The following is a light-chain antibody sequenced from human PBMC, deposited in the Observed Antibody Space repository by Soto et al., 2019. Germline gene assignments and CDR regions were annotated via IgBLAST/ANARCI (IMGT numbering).Light chain of an antibody. CDR2: GAS. J-gene: IGKJ1*01. CDR3: QHCNSYSEA. CDR1: QSVSSN. V-gene: IGKV3-15*01. Sequence: DIVMTQSPATLSVCPGGRATLSCRASQSVSSNLAWYQQKPGQSPRLLISGASTRAADVPARFSGSGSGTEFILTISSLQPDDFATYYCQHCNSYSEAFGQGTKVDIK.